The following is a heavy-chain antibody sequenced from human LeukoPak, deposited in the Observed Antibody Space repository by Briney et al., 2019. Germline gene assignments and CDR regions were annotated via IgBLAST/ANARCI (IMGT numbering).Heavy chain of an antibody. CDR3: AKLPVGATSYFDY. D-gene: IGHD1-26*01. J-gene: IGHJ4*02. V-gene: IGHV3-30-3*02. CDR1: GFTFSSYT. CDR2: ISYGGTNK. Sequence: GRSLRLSCAASGFTFSSYTMHWVRQAPGKGLEWVAVISYGGTNKYYADSVKGRFTISRDNSKNTLYLQMNSLRAEDTAVYYCAKLPVGATSYFDYWGQGTLVTVSS.